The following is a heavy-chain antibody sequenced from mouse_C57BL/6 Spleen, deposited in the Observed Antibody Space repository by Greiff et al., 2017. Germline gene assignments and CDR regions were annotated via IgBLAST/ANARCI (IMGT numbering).Heavy chain of an antibody. CDR3: ARSYGNYVPYYFDY. CDR1: GYAFSSSW. CDR2: IYPGDGDT. V-gene: IGHV1-82*01. Sequence: QVQLQQPGTELVKPGASVKLSCKASGYAFSSSWMNWVKQRPGKGLEWIGRIYPGDGDTTYNGKFKGKATLTADKSCSTAYMQLSSLTSEDSAVYFCARSYGNYVPYYFDYWGQGTTLTVSA. D-gene: IGHD2-1*01. J-gene: IGHJ2*01.